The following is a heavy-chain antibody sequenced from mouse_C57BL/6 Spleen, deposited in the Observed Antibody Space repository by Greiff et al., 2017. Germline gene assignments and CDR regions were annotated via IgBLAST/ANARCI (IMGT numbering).Heavy chain of an antibody. CDR3: AREGWLLRGYAMDY. CDR1: YFALMASA. J-gene: IGHJ4*01. CDR2: FTMYSDAT. V-gene: IGHV1-49*01. D-gene: IGHD2-3*01. Sequence: LKESGAELVSLGSSGKLSGKDSYFALMASAMNGGKKRPGNGLEWIGSFTMYSDATEYSENFKGKATLTENTSSSTAYMELSSLTSEDSAVYYCAREGWLLRGYAMDYWGQGTSVTVSS.